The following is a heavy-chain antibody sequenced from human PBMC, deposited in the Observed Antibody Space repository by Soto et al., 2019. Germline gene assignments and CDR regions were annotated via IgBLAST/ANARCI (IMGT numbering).Heavy chain of an antibody. CDR2: IKQDGSEE. V-gene: IGHV3-7*01. Sequence: GGSLRLSCAASGFTFSNYWMSWVRQAPGKGLEWVANIKQDGSEEYYVDSVKGRFTISRDNAKNSLYLQMNSLRAEDTAVYYCARDSVYYDFWSGYRFSGDYWGQGTLVTVSS. D-gene: IGHD3-3*01. J-gene: IGHJ4*02. CDR3: ARDSVYYDFWSGYRFSGDY. CDR1: GFTFSNYW.